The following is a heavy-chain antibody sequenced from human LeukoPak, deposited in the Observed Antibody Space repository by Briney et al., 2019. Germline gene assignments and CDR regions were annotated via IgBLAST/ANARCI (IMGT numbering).Heavy chain of an antibody. Sequence: SETLSLTCAVYGGSFSGYYWSWIRQPPGKGLEWIGEINHSGSTNYNPSLKSRVTISVDTSKNQFSLKLSSVTAADTAVYYCARREYYYGSGSYYNAIRPFDYWGQGTLVTVSS. CDR2: INHSGST. D-gene: IGHD3-10*01. CDR3: ARREYYYGSGSYYNAIRPFDY. CDR1: GGSFSGYY. J-gene: IGHJ4*02. V-gene: IGHV4-34*01.